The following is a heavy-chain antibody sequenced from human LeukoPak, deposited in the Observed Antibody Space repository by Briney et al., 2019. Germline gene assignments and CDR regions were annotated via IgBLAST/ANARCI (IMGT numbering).Heavy chain of an antibody. D-gene: IGHD2-15*01. CDR1: GGSISFYD. V-gene: IGHV4-4*07. J-gene: IGHJ4*02. Sequence: PSETLSLTCSVSGGSISFYDWSWIRQPAGKGLEWIGRIYTSGNSNYNPSLKSRVTMSVDTSNNQFSLKLTSATAADTAVYYCAKIGGLAFDYWGQGALVTVSS. CDR2: IYTSGNS. CDR3: AKIGGLAFDY.